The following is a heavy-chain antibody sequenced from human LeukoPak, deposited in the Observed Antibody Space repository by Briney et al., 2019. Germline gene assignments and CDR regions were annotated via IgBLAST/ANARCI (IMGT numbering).Heavy chain of an antibody. CDR3: ARHRTTGLNY. D-gene: IGHD1-1*01. Sequence: GESLKISCKGSGYSFTSYWISWVRQMPGKGLEWMGRIDPSDSYTNYSPSFQGHVTISADRSISTAYLQWSSLKASDAAMYYCARHRTTGLNYWGQGTLVTVSS. CDR1: GYSFTSYW. CDR2: IDPSDSYT. V-gene: IGHV5-10-1*01. J-gene: IGHJ4*02.